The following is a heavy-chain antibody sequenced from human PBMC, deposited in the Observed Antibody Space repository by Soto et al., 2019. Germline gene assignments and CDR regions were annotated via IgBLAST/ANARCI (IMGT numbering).Heavy chain of an antibody. CDR3: AKIYGSSSPDDAFDI. CDR1: GFTFRSYG. Sequence: ESGGGVVQPGRSLRLSCAASGFTFRSYGMHWVRQAPGKGLEWVAVISYDGSNKYYADSVKGRFTISRDNSKNTLYLQMNSLRAEDTAVYYCAKIYGSSSPDDAFDIWGQGTMVTVSS. J-gene: IGHJ3*02. V-gene: IGHV3-30*18. CDR2: ISYDGSNK. D-gene: IGHD6-6*01.